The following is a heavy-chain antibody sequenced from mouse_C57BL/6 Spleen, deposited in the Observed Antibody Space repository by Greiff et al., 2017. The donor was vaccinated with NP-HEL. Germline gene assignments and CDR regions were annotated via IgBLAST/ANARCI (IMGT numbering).Heavy chain of an antibody. Sequence: EVQRVESGEGLVKPGGSLKLSCAASGFTFSSYAMSWVRQTPEKRLEWVAYISSGGDYIYYADTVKGRFTISRDNARNTLYLQMSSLKSEDTAMYYCTRVDSSGYLAYWGQGTLVTVSA. V-gene: IGHV5-9-1*02. CDR2: ISSGGDYI. CDR3: TRVDSSGYLAY. CDR1: GFTFSSYA. D-gene: IGHD3-2*02. J-gene: IGHJ3*01.